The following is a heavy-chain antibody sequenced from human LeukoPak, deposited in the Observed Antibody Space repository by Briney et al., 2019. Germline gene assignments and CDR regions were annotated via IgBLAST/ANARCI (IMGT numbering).Heavy chain of an antibody. D-gene: IGHD3-3*01. V-gene: IGHV3-15*01. Sequence: GGSLRLSCAASGFTFNNAWMSWVRQAPGKGLEWVGRIKSKTDGGTTDYAAPVKGRFTISRDDSKNTLYLQMNSLETEDTAVYYCAQGDSYYDFLLSVWGQGTMVTVSS. CDR1: GFTFNNAW. CDR2: IKSKTDGGTT. CDR3: AQGDSYYDFLLSV. J-gene: IGHJ3*01.